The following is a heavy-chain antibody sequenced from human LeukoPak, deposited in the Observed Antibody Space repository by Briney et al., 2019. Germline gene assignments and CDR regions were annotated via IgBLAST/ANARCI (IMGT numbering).Heavy chain of an antibody. D-gene: IGHD3-22*01. J-gene: IGHJ4*02. Sequence: ASVKVSCKGSGYTFTSYGISWVRQAPGQGLEWMGWISAYNGNTNYAQKLQGRVTMTTDTSTSTAYMELRSLRSDDTAVYYCARDLRDSSGYYGYYFDYWGQGTLVTVSS. CDR3: ARDLRDSSGYYGYYFDY. CDR2: ISAYNGNT. V-gene: IGHV1-18*01. CDR1: GYTFTSYG.